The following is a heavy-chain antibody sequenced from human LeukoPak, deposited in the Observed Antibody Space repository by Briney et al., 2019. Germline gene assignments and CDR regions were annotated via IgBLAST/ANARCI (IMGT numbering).Heavy chain of an antibody. CDR3: ARVKPARPGWYFDL. CDR2: ISAYNGNT. J-gene: IGHJ2*01. CDR1: GYTFTSYG. D-gene: IGHD6-6*01. V-gene: IGHV1-18*01. Sequence: ASVMVSCKASGYTFTSYGISWVRQAPGQGLEWMGWISAYNGNTNYAQKLQGRVTMTTDTSTSTAYMELRSLRSDDTAVYYCARVKPARPGWYFDLWGRGTLVTVSS.